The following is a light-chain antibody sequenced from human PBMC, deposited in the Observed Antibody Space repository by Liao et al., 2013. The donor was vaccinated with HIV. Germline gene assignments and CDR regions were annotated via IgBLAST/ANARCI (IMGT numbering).Light chain of an antibody. Sequence: SYELTQPPSVSVSPGQTASITCSGDNLGDKYVSWYQRKPGQSPVLVLYQDSKRPSGIPERFSGSNSGNTATLTISGTQAMDEADYYCQAWDSSTAVFGGGTKLTVL. V-gene: IGLV3-1*01. CDR3: QAWDSSTAV. CDR2: QDS. J-gene: IGLJ2*01. CDR1: NLGDKY.